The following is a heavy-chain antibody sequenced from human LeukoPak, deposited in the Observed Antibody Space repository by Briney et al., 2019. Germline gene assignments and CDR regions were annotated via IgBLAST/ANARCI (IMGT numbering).Heavy chain of an antibody. CDR2: INHSGST. Sequence: GSLRLSCAASGFTFSSYWMSWIRQPPGKGLEWIGEINHSGSTNYNPSLKSRVPISVDTSTNQFSLKMSSVPAADTAVYYCARGRYSYGLWGVYNYYYMDVWGKGTTVTVSS. CDR1: GFTFSSYW. J-gene: IGHJ6*03. V-gene: IGHV4-34*01. D-gene: IGHD5-18*01. CDR3: ARGRYSYGLWGVYNYYYMDV.